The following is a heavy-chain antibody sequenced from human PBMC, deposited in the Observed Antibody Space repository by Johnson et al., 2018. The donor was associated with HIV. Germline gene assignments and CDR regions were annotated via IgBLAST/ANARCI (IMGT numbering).Heavy chain of an antibody. D-gene: IGHD3-22*01. Sequence: VQLVESGGGVVRPGGSLRLSCAASGFTFDDYGMNWVRQAPGKGLEWVSGINWNGGSTGYADSVKGRFTISRDNAKNSLNLQMNSLRDEDTAFYYCARGRLISMIVSAGAFDIWGQGTMVTVSS. V-gene: IGHV3-20*04. CDR2: INWNGGST. J-gene: IGHJ3*02. CDR3: ARGRLISMIVSAGAFDI. CDR1: GFTFDDYG.